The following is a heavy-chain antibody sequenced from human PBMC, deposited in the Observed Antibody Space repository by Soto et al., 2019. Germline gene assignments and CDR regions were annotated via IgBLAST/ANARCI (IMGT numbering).Heavy chain of an antibody. V-gene: IGHV4-61*01. CDR1: GGSFMSVSYS. D-gene: IGHD2-21*01. CDR2: VYHTGRT. J-gene: IGHJ4*02. Sequence: SGPLCLTRSVSGGSFMSVSYSRSWIRQPPGKGLEWIGYVYHTGRTRYNPSLKSRVSISMDTSKNQFSLNLDSVTAADTDVYFCARYCAYFDSWGQGTVVTVSS. CDR3: ARYCAYFDS.